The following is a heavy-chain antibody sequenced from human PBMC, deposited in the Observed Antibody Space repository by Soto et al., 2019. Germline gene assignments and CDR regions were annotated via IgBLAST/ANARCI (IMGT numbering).Heavy chain of an antibody. CDR1: GFTVSAYY. Sequence: VQLVESGGGVVQPGRSLRLSCAASGFTVSAYYMIWVRQAPGKGLEWVSVMYRGGTTHYADSFQGRFTISRDSSKNTLYLHMNSLRAEDTAVYYCARLSAPTGSYYTAPFDNWGQGTLVTVSS. J-gene: IGHJ4*02. CDR3: ARLSAPTGSYYTAPFDN. V-gene: IGHV3-66*04. CDR2: MYRGGTT. D-gene: IGHD3-10*01.